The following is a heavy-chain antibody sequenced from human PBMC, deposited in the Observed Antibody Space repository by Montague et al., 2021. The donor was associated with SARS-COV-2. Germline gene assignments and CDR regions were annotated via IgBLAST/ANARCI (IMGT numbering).Heavy chain of an antibody. Sequence: SETLSLTCTVYGGSISSRSYYWGWIRQPPGKGLEWIGSIYYSGSNYYNPYLKSRVTISVDTSKNQFSLKLSSVTAADTAVYYCARLRGDYGGTYDTFDIWGQGTMVTVSS. D-gene: IGHD4-23*01. J-gene: IGHJ3*02. V-gene: IGHV4-39*01. CDR1: GGSISSRSYY. CDR3: ARLRGDYGGTYDTFDI. CDR2: IYYSGSN.